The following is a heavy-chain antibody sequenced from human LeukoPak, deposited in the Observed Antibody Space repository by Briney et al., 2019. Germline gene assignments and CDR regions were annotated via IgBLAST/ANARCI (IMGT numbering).Heavy chain of an antibody. CDR3: AKLVGATTGIDY. V-gene: IGHV3-74*01. J-gene: IGHJ4*02. Sequence: GGSLRLSCAASGFTFSSSWMYWVRQAPGKGLVWVPRINSDESITTYADSVKGRFTISRDNAKNTVYLQMNSLSAEDTAVYYCAKLVGATTGIDYWGQGTLVTVSS. CDR1: GFTFSSSW. CDR2: INSDESIT. D-gene: IGHD1-26*01.